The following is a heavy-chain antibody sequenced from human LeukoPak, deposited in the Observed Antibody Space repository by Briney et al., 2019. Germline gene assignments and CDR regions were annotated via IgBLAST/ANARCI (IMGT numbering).Heavy chain of an antibody. CDR1: GGSFSGYY. V-gene: IGHV4-34*01. CDR3: ARKRGYSYGYAFDI. J-gene: IGHJ3*02. D-gene: IGHD5-18*01. Sequence: SETLSLTCAVYGGSFSGYYWSWIRQPPGKGLEWIGEINHSGSTNYNPSLKSRVTISVDTSKNQFSLRLSSVTAADTAVYYCARKRGYSYGYAFDIWGQGTMVTVSS. CDR2: INHSGST.